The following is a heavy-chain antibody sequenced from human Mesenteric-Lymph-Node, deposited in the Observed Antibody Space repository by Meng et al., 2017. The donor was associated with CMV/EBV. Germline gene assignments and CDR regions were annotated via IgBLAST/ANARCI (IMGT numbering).Heavy chain of an antibody. J-gene: IGHJ4*02. CDR2: TRNKADSYTT. CDR1: GFTFSEHH. V-gene: IGHV3-72*01. Sequence: GESLKISCAASGFTFSEHHMDWVRQAPGKGLEWVGRTRNKADSYTTEYAASVTGRFTISRDDSKSLLYLQMNSLKTEDTAVYYCVRGYCSSTSCYRKPLDYWGQGTLVTVSS. D-gene: IGHD2-2*02. CDR3: VRGYCSSTSCYRKPLDY.